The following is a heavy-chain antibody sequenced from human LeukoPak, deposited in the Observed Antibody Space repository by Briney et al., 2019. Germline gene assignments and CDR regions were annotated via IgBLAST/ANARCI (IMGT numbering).Heavy chain of an antibody. CDR1: GGSFSGYY. J-gene: IGHJ6*03. D-gene: IGHD2-2*01. CDR3: ARGVAYCSSTSCYGPPWGYYYYYMDV. V-gene: IGHV4-34*01. Sequence: SETLSLTCAVYGGSFSGYYWSWIRQPPGKGLEWIGEINHSGSTNYNPSLKSRVTISVDTSKNQFSLKLSSVTAADTAVYYCARGVAYCSSTSCYGPPWGYYYYYMDVWGKGTTVTVSS. CDR2: INHSGST.